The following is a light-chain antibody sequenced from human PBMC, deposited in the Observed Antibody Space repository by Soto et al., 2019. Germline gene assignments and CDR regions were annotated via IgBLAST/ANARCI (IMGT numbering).Light chain of an antibody. Sequence: ETVLTQSPGTLSLSPGERATLSCRASQSISSIYLAWYQQKPAQSPRLLIYGASNRATGIPDRFSGSGSGTDFTLTITRVEPEDFAVYYCQQYGSSPWTFGQGTKLEIK. CDR3: QQYGSSPWT. V-gene: IGKV3-20*01. CDR2: GAS. CDR1: QSISSIY. J-gene: IGKJ1*01.